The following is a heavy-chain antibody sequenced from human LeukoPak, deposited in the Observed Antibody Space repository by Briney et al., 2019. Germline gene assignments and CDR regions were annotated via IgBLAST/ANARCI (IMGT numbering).Heavy chain of an antibody. CDR3: ARDLSPDYGSGSFPDY. CDR2: TSGRGVNT. CDR1: GLTFSSYA. Sequence: GGSLRLSCAASGLTFSSYAMTWVRQAPGKGLEWVSATSGRGVNTYYADSVKGRFTISRDNSKNTLYLQMNSLRAEDTAVYYCARDLSPDYGSGSFPDYWGQGTLVTVSS. J-gene: IGHJ4*02. V-gene: IGHV3-23*01. D-gene: IGHD3-10*01.